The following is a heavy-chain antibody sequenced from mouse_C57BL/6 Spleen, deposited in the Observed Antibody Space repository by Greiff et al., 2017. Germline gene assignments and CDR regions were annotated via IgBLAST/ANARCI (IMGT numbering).Heavy chain of an antibody. J-gene: IGHJ4*01. V-gene: IGHV3-6*01. CDR3: ARDIPYYDYTRYAMDY. CDR1: GYSITSGYY. CDR2: ISYDGSN. D-gene: IGHD2-4*01. Sequence: EVKLQESGPGLVKPSQSLSLTCSVTGYSITSGYYWNWIRQFPGNKLEWMGYISYDGSNNYNPSLKNRISITRDTSKNQFLLKLNSVTTEDTATYYCARDIPYYDYTRYAMDYWGQGTSVTVSS.